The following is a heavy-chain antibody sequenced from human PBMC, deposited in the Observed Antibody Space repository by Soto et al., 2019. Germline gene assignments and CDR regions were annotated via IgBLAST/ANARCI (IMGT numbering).Heavy chain of an antibody. J-gene: IGHJ6*02. D-gene: IGHD3-10*01. V-gene: IGHV3-30-3*01. CDR1: GFTFSSYA. Sequence: GGSLRLSCAASGFTFSSYAMHWVRQAPGKGLEWVAVISYDGSNKYYADSVKGRFTISRDNSKNTLYLQMNSLRAEDTAVYYCARDLWFGESPYYYYGMDVWGQGTTVTVSS. CDR2: ISYDGSNK. CDR3: ARDLWFGESPYYYYGMDV.